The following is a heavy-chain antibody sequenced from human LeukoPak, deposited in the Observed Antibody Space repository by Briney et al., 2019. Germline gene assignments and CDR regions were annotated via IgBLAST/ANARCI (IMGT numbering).Heavy chain of an antibody. CDR2: THFSGSS. J-gene: IGHJ4*02. CDR1: GVTFSGYY. D-gene: IGHD6-13*01. Sequence: SSETVSLTCAVYGVTFSGYYWSWIRQPPGKGLEWIGYTHFSGSSNYNPSLKSRATTSLDRAKNQISLTLTSVTAADTAVYFCARAKAAGSYDFWGQGTLVTVSS. V-gene: IGHV4-34*11. CDR3: ARAKAAGSYDF.